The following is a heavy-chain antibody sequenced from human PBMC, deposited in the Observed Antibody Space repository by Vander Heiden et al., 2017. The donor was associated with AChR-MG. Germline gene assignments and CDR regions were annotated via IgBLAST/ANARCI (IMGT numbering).Heavy chain of an antibody. D-gene: IGHD3-10*01. J-gene: IGHJ5*02. V-gene: IGHV4-4*02. Sequence: QVQLQESGPGLVKPSGTLSPTCAVSGCSLSSSNWWSWVRQPPGKGLEWIGESYHSGSTNYNPSLKSRVTISVDKSKNQFSLKLSSVTAADTAVYYCAKKMVRGSTIRFDPWGQGTLVTVSS. CDR2: SYHSGST. CDR1: GCSLSSSNW. CDR3: AKKMVRGSTIRFDP.